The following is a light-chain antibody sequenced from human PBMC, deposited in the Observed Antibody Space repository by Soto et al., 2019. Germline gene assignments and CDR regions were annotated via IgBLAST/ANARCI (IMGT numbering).Light chain of an antibody. Sequence: QSVLTRAPSGSGAPGQSVSISCTGTSSDVGKYDRVSWYQQPPGTAPKLIIYEVTNRPSGVPARFSGSKSGNTASLTISGLQAEDEADYYCSSYTSTSRYVFGAGTKVTVL. CDR1: SSDVGKYDR. J-gene: IGLJ1*01. V-gene: IGLV2-18*02. CDR3: SSYTSTSRYV. CDR2: EVT.